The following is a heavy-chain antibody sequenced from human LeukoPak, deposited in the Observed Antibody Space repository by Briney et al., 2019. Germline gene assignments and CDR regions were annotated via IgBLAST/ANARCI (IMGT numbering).Heavy chain of an antibody. CDR1: GYTFSNYD. CDR2: MNPNSGNT. D-gene: IGHD2-15*01. CDR3: ARGPPPYCSGDSCYFFLYFLH. V-gene: IGHV1-8*01. Sequence: ASVKVSCKASGYTFSNYDINWVRQATGQGLEWMGWMNPNSGNTGYAQKFQGRVTMTSSTSISTAYMELTTLRSEDTAVYYCARGPPPYCSGDSCYFFLYFLHWGQGTLVTVSS. J-gene: IGHJ1*01.